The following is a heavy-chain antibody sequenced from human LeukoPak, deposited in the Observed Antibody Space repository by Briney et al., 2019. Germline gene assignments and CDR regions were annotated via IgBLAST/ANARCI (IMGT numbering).Heavy chain of an antibody. J-gene: IGHJ4*02. Sequence: GGSLRLSCAASGFTFSSYGMHWVRQAPGKGLEWVAFIRYDGSNKYYADSVKGRFTISRDNSKNTLYLQMNSLRAEDTAVYYCAKAIVVVLAATLDYWGQETLVTVSS. D-gene: IGHD2-15*01. CDR1: GFTFSSYG. CDR2: IRYDGSNK. V-gene: IGHV3-30*02. CDR3: AKAIVVVLAATLDY.